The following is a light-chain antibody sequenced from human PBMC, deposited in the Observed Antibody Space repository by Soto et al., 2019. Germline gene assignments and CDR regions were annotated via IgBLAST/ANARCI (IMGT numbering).Light chain of an antibody. CDR3: QHHGYSIN. J-gene: IGKJ5*01. CDR2: GTS. CDR1: QSVSSTR. Sequence: EIVLTQSPGTLSLSPGERATLSCRASQSVSSTRLAWYQQKPGQAPRLLIYGTSTRATGVADRFSGSGSGTDFTLTISRVEPEDFAVYFCQHHGYSINFGQGTRLDI. V-gene: IGKV3-20*01.